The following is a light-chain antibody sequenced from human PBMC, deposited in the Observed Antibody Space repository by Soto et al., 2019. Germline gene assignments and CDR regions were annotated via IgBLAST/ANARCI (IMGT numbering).Light chain of an antibody. CDR3: LQHNSYPLT. CDR2: GAS. J-gene: IGKJ4*01. CDR1: QDIRHY. Sequence: DIQMTQSPSAMSASVGDRVTITCRASQDIRHYLAWFQVKPGKVPKRLIYGASSLQSGVPSRFSRSGSGTEFALTISSLQPEDSASYYCLQHNSYPLTFGGGTKVDIK. V-gene: IGKV1-17*03.